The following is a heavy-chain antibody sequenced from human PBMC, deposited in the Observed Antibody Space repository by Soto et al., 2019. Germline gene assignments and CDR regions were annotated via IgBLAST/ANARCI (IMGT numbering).Heavy chain of an antibody. D-gene: IGHD2-21*01. CDR3: AKAKTTWVADLWYHFDS. Sequence: GSLRLSCAASGFTFSSYTMVWVRQAPGKGLQWVSSITGAGDYTYYTDSVQGRSTISRDNSKNTLYLQMSSLRAEDTAVYYCAKAKTTWVADLWYHFDSWGQGTLVTVS. V-gene: IGHV3-23*01. CDR1: GFTFSSYT. CDR2: ITGAGDYT. J-gene: IGHJ4*02.